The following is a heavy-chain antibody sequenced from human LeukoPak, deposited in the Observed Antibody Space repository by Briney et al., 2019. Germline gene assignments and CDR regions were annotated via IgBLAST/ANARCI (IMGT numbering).Heavy chain of an antibody. CDR2: VNLQGFT. Sequence: TTSGTLSLTCGVSGGSVTSTNYWTWVRQPPGKGLEWIGEVNLQGFTNYNPSLMGRVAISVDTSKNQFSLKLSSVTAADTAVYYCARIYGRGAFDIWGQETMVTVSS. J-gene: IGHJ3*02. CDR1: GGSVTSTNY. V-gene: IGHV4-4*02. D-gene: IGHD5-12*01. CDR3: ARIYGRGAFDI.